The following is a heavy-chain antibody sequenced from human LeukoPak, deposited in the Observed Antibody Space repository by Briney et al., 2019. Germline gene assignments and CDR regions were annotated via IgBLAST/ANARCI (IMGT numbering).Heavy chain of an antibody. J-gene: IGHJ4*02. CDR1: GGSISSYY. V-gene: IGHV4-59*01. CDR3: ARLRQTIGAVVVVAAADY. D-gene: IGHD2-15*01. Sequence: SETLSLTCTVSGGSISSYYWSWIRQPPGKGLEWIGYLYYSGSTNYNPPLKSRVTISVDTSKNQFSLKLSSVTAADTAVYYCARLRQTIGAVVVVAAADYWGQGTLVTVSS. CDR2: LYYSGST.